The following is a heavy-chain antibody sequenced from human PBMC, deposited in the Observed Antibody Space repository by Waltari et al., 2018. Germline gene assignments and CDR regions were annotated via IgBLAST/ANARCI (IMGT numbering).Heavy chain of an antibody. V-gene: IGHV3-21*01. CDR2: ISSSSYI. J-gene: IGHJ4*02. Sequence: EVQLVESGGGLVKPGGSLRLSCAASGFTFSSYSMNWVRQAPGKGLEWFPSISSSSYIYYADSVKGRFTISRDNAKNSLYLQMNSLRAEDTAVYYCARDPRYCSSTSCHDYWGQGTLVTVSS. CDR3: ARDPRYCSSTSCHDY. CDR1: GFTFSSYS. D-gene: IGHD2-2*01.